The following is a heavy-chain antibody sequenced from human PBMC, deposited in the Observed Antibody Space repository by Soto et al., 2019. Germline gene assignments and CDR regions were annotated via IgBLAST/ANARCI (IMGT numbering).Heavy chain of an antibody. D-gene: IGHD6-13*01. J-gene: IGHJ4*02. CDR2: ISYDGSIQ. Sequence: QVQLVESGGGVVQPGRSLRLSCAASGFNFRSYGMHWVRQAPGEGLECVVVISYDGSIQYYTDSAKGRFTISRDNSKSTLYLQMNSLRAEDTAVYYWAKEIRDYSSSWSFDYWGQGTLVTVSS. CDR3: AKEIRDYSSSWSFDY. V-gene: IGHV3-30*18. CDR1: GFNFRSYG.